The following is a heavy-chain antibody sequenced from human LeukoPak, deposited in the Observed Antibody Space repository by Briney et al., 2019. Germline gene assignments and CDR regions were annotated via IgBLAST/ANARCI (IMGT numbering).Heavy chain of an antibody. D-gene: IGHD5-18*01. CDR3: ARGTDGYSYGAPLDY. Sequence: ASVKVSCKASGGTFSSYAISWVRQAPGQGLEWMGRIIPIIGIANYAQKFQGRVTITADKSTSTAYMELSSLRSEDTAVYYCARGTDGYSYGAPLDYWGQGTLVTVSS. CDR2: IIPIIGIA. J-gene: IGHJ4*02. V-gene: IGHV1-69*04. CDR1: GGTFSSYA.